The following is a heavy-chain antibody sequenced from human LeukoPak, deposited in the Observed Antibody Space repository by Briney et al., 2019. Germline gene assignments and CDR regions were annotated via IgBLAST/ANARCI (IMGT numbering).Heavy chain of an antibody. J-gene: IGHJ6*02. CDR3: YASSSVLSPKNYYGMDV. CDR2: MNPNSGNT. D-gene: IGHD6-13*01. CDR1: GYTFTSYD. V-gene: IGHV1-8*01. Sequence: ASVKVSCKASGYTFTSYDINWVRQATGQGLEWMGWMNPNSGNTGYAQKFQGRVTMTRNTSISTAYRERSSLRSEDTAVYYCYASSSVLSPKNYYGMDVWGQGTTVTASS.